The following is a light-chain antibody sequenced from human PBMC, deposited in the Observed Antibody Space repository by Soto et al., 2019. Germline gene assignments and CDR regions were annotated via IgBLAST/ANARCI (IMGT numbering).Light chain of an antibody. CDR3: QQYDSSPET. CDR2: GAS. CDR1: QSVSNNY. Sequence: EIVLTQSPGTLSLSPGERATLSCRASQSVSNNYLAWYQQKPGQAPRLLIYGASNRATGIPDRFSGSGSGTDFTLTISRLEPEDFAVYYCQQYDSSPETFGQGTKVEIK. V-gene: IGKV3-20*01. J-gene: IGKJ1*01.